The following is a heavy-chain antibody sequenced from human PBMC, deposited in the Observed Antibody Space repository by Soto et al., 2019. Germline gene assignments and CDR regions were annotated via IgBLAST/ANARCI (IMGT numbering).Heavy chain of an antibody. CDR3: VRDLNGDFYY. V-gene: IGHV1-18*01. D-gene: IGHD3-10*01. J-gene: IGHJ4*02. CDR2: INGYGHGA. CDR1: GYSFTTYG. Sequence: QVQLVQSGAEVRQPGASVKVSCKASGYSFTTYGMSWVRQAPGQGLEYMGWINGYGHGAKYVQRFQGRFSMTTDTSTNTVYMDLMSLTSDDTAGYYCVRDLNGDFYYWGQGTVVIGSP.